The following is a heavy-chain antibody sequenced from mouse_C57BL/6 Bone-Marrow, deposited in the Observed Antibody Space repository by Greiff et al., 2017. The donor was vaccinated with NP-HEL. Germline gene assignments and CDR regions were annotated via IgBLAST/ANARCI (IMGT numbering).Heavy chain of an antibody. Sequence: QVQLKQSGAELARPGASVKLSCKASGYTFTSYGISWVKQRTGQGLEWIGEIYPRSGNTYSNEKFKGKATLTADKSSSTAYMELRSLTSEDSAVYFCARLGLRRDYWGQGTTLTVSS. J-gene: IGHJ2*01. CDR3: ARLGLRRDY. CDR1: GYTFTSYG. D-gene: IGHD2-4*01. V-gene: IGHV1-81*01. CDR2: IYPRSGNT.